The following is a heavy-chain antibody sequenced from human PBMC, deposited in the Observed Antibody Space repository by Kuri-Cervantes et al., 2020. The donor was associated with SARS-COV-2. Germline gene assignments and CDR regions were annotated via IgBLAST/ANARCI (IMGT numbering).Heavy chain of an antibody. V-gene: IGHV1-18*01. CDR1: GYTFTSYG. J-gene: IGHJ4*02. D-gene: IGHD3-22*01. CDR2: ISAYNGNK. Sequence: ASGQVSCKASGYTFTSYGISWVRQAPGQGLEWMGWISAYNGNKNYAQKLQGRVTMTRNTSLNTAYMELSSLRSEDTAVYYCARGGLTGYYDSSGYSVDYWGQGTLVTVSS. CDR3: ARGGLTGYYDSSGYSVDY.